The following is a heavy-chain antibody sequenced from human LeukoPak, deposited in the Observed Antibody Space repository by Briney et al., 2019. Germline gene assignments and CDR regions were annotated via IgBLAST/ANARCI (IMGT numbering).Heavy chain of an antibody. CDR1: GGSFSGYY. CDR2: INHSGST. V-gene: IGHV4-34*01. Sequence: PSETLSLTCAVYGGSFSGYYWSWIRQPPGKGLEWIGEINHSGSTNYNPSLESRVTISVDTSKNQFSLKLSSVTAADTVVYYCAPTYDYWGQGTLVTVSS. J-gene: IGHJ4*02. CDR3: APTYDY.